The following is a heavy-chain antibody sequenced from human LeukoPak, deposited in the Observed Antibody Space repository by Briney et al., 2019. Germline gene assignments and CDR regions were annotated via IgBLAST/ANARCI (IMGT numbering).Heavy chain of an antibody. CDR2: IRYDGSNK. CDR3: AKDSRGGDILTGYNWFDP. V-gene: IGHV3-30*02. CDR1: GFTFSSYG. Sequence: GGSLRLSCAASGFTFSSYGMHWVRQAPGKGLEWVAFIRYDGSNKYYADSVKGRFTISRDNSKNTLYLQMNSLRAEDTAVYYCAKDSRGGDILTGYNWFDPWGQGTLVTVSS. J-gene: IGHJ5*02. D-gene: IGHD3-9*01.